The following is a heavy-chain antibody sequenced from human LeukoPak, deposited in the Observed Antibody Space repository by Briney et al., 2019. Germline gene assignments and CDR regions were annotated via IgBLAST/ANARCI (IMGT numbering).Heavy chain of an antibody. D-gene: IGHD4-17*01. CDR1: GYIFTSYY. V-gene: IGHV1-46*01. Sequence: ASVKVSCKASGYIFTSYYMHWVREAPGQGLEWMGIINPSGGSTGYAQKFQGRVTMTRDTSTSTVYMELSSLRSEDTAVYYCARDKYGDVDYWGQGTLVTVSS. CDR2: INPSGGST. CDR3: ARDKYGDVDY. J-gene: IGHJ4*02.